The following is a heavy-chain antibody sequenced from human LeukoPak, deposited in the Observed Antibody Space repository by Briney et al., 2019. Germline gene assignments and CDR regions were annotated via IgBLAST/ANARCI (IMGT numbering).Heavy chain of an antibody. V-gene: IGHV1-3*03. CDR1: GYTFTSYG. D-gene: IGHD3-10*01. J-gene: IGHJ4*02. CDR3: ARDRGVGLTVDFDY. CDR2: INAGNGNT. Sequence: ASVKVSCKASGYTFTSYGISWVRQAPGQRLEWMGWINAGNGNTKYSQEFQGRVTITRDTSASTAYMELSSLRSEDMAVYYCARDRGVGLTVDFDYWGQGTLVTVSS.